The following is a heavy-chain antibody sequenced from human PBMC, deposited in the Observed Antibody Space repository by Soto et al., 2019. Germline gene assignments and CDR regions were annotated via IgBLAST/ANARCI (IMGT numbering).Heavy chain of an antibody. CDR2: INHSGST. CDR1: GGSFSGYY. V-gene: IGHV4-34*01. Sequence: SETLSLTCAVYGGSFSGYYWSWIRQPPGKGLEWIGEINHSGSTNYNPSLKSRVTISVDTSKNQFSLKLSSVTAADTAVYYCARGLRVYTCIDYWGQGTLVTVS. CDR3: ARGLRVYTCIDY. D-gene: IGHD3-16*01. J-gene: IGHJ4*02.